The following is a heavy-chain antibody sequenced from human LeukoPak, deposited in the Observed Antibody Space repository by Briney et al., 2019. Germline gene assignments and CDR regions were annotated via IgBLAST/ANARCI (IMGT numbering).Heavy chain of an antibody. D-gene: IGHD3-10*01. CDR1: GFIFGDYA. CDR2: ISGTVDNA. Sequence: GGSLRLSCATSGFIFGDYAMTWVRQAPGEGLEWVSGISGTVDNAYYADSVKGRFIISREHSKNTLSLQMNSLRVEDTAVYYCTPTPSGNYYLRVASWGQGTLVTVSS. J-gene: IGHJ5*01. V-gene: IGHV3-23*01. CDR3: TPTPSGNYYLRVAS.